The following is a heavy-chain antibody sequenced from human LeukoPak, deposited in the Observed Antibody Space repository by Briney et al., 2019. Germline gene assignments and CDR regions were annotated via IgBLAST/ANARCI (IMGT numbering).Heavy chain of an antibody. CDR1: GFTFSSYG. CDR3: ARVPYNWNYDLYGPFFDY. Sequence: QPGGSLRLSCAASGFTFSSYGMHWVRQAPGKGLEWVAFIRYDGSNKYYADSVKGRFTISRDNSKNTLYLQMNSLRAEDTAVYYCARVPYNWNYDLYGPFFDYWGQGTLVTVSS. V-gene: IGHV3-30*02. D-gene: IGHD1-7*01. J-gene: IGHJ4*02. CDR2: IRYDGSNK.